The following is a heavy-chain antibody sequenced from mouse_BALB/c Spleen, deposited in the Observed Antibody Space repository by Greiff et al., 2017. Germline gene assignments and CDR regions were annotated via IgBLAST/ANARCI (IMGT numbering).Heavy chain of an antibody. CDR3: ARHYRYDGWYFDV. CDR2: IWAGGST. J-gene: IGHJ1*01. CDR1: GFSLTSYG. D-gene: IGHD2-14*01. Sequence: QVQLKESGPGLVAPSQSLSITCTVSGFSLTSYGVHWVRQPPGKGLEWLGVIWAGGSTNYNSALMSRLSISKDNSKSQVFLTMNSLQTDDTAMYYCARHYRYDGWYFDVWGAGTTVTVSS. V-gene: IGHV2-9*02.